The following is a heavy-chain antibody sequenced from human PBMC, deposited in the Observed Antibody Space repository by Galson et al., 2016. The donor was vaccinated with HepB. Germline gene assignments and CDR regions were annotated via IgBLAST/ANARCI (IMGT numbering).Heavy chain of an antibody. J-gene: IGHJ4*02. V-gene: IGHV4-39*01. CDR2: INYSGDT. D-gene: IGHD2-21*01. Sequence: SETLSLTCSVSGGSISSTTYYWVWIRQSPGKGPEWIGSINYSGDTYYDESLKSRVTISVDTSKSQFSLRLRSVTAADTAVYYCARIVVVSSAPTNYFDYWGQGMLVTVSS. CDR1: GGSISSTTYY. CDR3: ARIVVVSSAPTNYFDY.